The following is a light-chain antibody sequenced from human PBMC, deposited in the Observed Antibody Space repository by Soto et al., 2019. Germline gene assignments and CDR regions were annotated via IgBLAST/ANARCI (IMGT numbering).Light chain of an antibody. Sequence: SSELTQPPSVSVSLGQMARITCSGEALPKKYAYWYQQKPGQFPVLVIYKDSERPSGIAERFSGSSSGTIVTLTISGVQAEDEADYYCLSADSSGTVVFGGGTQLAVL. V-gene: IGLV3-16*01. CDR2: KDS. J-gene: IGLJ2*01. CDR3: LSADSSGTVV. CDR1: ALPKKY.